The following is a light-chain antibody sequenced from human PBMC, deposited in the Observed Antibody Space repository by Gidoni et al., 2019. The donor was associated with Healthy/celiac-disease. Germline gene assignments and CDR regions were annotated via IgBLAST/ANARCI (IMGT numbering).Light chain of an antibody. CDR3: QAWDSSTVV. CDR2: QDT. CDR1: KLGDKY. J-gene: IGLJ2*01. Sequence: SYELTQPPSVSVSPGPTASITCSGDKLGDKYAFWYQQKPGQSPVMVIYQDTKRPSGIPERFSGSNSGNTATLTISGTQAMDEADYYCQAWDSSTVVFGGGTKLTVL. V-gene: IGLV3-1*01.